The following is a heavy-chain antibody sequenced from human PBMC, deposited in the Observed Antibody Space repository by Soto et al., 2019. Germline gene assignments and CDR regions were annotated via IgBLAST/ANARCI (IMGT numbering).Heavy chain of an antibody. D-gene: IGHD2-8*01. Sequence: GGSLRLSCAASGFTFSTSAMAWVRQAPGKGLEWVSAISGSGITTNYADSVKGRFTISRDNSKNAQYLQMNSLRVEDTAVYYCAKEYLVSYWGQGTLVTVSS. CDR2: ISGSGITT. V-gene: IGHV3-23*01. CDR1: GFTFSTSA. J-gene: IGHJ4*02. CDR3: AKEYLVSY.